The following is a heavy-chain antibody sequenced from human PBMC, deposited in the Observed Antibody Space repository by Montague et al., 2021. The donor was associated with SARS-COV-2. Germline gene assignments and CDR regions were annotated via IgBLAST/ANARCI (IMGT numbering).Heavy chain of an antibody. CDR1: GDSVSSNRAA. V-gene: IGHV6-1*01. J-gene: IGHJ6*02. CDR2: TYYRSKWYN. Sequence: CAISGDSVSSNRAAWNWIRQSPSRGLEWLGRTYYRSKWYNEYAVSVNSRITINPDTSENQFSLQVNSVTPEDTAVYYCARGADRYYFYGMDVWGQGTTVTVSS. CDR3: ARGADRYYFYGMDV.